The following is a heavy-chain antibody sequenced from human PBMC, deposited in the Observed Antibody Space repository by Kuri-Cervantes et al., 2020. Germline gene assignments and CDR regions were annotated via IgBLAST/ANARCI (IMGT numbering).Heavy chain of an antibody. CDR1: GFTFSSYA. J-gene: IGHJ4*02. CDR2: ISGSGGST. CDR3: AKDTVVVITPNFDY. Sequence: GGSLRLSCAASGFTFSSYAMSWVRQPPGKGLEWVSAISGSGGSTYYADSVKGRFTISRDKSKNTLYLQMNSLRAEDTAVYYCAKDTVVVITPNFDYWGQGTLVTVSS. D-gene: IGHD3-22*01. V-gene: IGHV3-23*01.